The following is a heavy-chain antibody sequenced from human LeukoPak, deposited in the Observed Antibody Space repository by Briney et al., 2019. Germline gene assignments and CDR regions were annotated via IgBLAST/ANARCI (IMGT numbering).Heavy chain of an antibody. V-gene: IGHV3-74*01. J-gene: IGHJ4*02. Sequence: GGSLRLSCEASGFIFNRYWMYWVRQAPGKGLVWVSRINADGTSTSYADSVEGRFTISRDNAKNTLYLQMDSLRAEDTAVYYCARAQSYNSGSYKDYWGQGTLVTVS. CDR1: GFIFNRYW. CDR2: INADGTST. CDR3: ARAQSYNSGSYKDY. D-gene: IGHD3-22*01.